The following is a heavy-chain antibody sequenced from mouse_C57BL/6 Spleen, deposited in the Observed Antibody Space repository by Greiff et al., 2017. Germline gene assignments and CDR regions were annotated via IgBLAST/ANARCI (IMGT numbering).Heavy chain of an antibody. CDR2: IYPGDGDT. CDR3: ARSGGNYVFDY. V-gene: IGHV1-80*01. Sequence: VQLQESGAELVKPGASVKISCKASGYAFSSYWMNWVKQRPGKGLEWIGQIYPGDGDTNYNGKFKGKATLTADKSSSTAYMQLSSLTSEDSAVYFCARSGGNYVFDYWGQGTTLTVSS. CDR1: GYAFSSYW. J-gene: IGHJ2*01. D-gene: IGHD2-1*01.